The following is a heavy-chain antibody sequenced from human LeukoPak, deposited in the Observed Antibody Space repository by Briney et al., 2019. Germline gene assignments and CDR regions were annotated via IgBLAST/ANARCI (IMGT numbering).Heavy chain of an antibody. D-gene: IGHD4-23*01. V-gene: IGHV4-30-4*01. Sequence: PSETLSLTGTVSGGSISSYYWSWIRQPPGKGLEWIGYIYYSGSTYYNPSLKSRVTISVDTSKNQFSLKLSSVTAADTAVYYCARDLLNEGNHLDYWGQGTLVTVSS. J-gene: IGHJ4*02. CDR3: ARDLLNEGNHLDY. CDR1: GGSISSYY. CDR2: IYYSGST.